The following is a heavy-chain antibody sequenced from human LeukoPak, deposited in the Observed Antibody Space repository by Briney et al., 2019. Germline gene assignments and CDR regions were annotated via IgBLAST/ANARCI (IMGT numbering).Heavy chain of an antibody. CDR2: INPGSGGT. V-gene: IGHV1-2*02. D-gene: IGHD2-2*01. Sequence: ASVKVSCKASGYTFTGYYIHWVRQAPGQGLEWMGWINPGSGGTKYAQNFQGRVTMTRDMSISAAYMELRRLTFDDTAVYYCARGHAYCSSTSCYPFDYWGQGTLVTVSS. J-gene: IGHJ4*02. CDR3: ARGHAYCSSTSCYPFDY. CDR1: GYTFTGYY.